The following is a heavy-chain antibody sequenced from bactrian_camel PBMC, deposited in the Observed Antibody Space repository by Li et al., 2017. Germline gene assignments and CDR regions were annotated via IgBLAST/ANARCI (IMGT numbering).Heavy chain of an antibody. CDR2: ISSGGSST. D-gene: IGHD3*01. V-gene: IGHV3S25*01. CDR3: AADRSACGVTWYRRSYRY. CDR1: GYIYSRYC. J-gene: IGHJ4*01. Sequence: QLVESGGGSVQAGGSLRLSRVVSGYIYSRYCMAWFRQAPGKEREGVAAISSGGSSTYYADSVKGRFTISRDNGKKTVYLQMNSLKAEDTAMYYCAADRSACGVTWYRRSYRYWGQGTQVTVS.